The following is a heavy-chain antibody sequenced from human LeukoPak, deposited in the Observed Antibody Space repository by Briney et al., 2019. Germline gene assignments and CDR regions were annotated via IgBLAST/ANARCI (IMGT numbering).Heavy chain of an antibody. D-gene: IGHD2-21*02. V-gene: IGHV3-66*01. CDR3: THTVVMTAIPGGDY. CDR1: GFTVSSNY. J-gene: IGHJ4*02. Sequence: PGGSLRLSCAASGFTVSSNYMSWVRQAPGKGLEWVSVIYSGGSTYYADSVKGRFTISRDNSKNTLYLQMNSLKTEDTAVYYCTHTVVMTAIPGGDYWGQGTLVTVSS. CDR2: IYSGGST.